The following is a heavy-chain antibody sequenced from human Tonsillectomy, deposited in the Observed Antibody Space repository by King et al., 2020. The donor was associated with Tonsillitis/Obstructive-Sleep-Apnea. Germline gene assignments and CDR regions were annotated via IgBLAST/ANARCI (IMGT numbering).Heavy chain of an antibody. CDR2: SSASGGTT. D-gene: IGHD3-3*01. J-gene: IGHJ3*01. CDR1: GFTFTNYD. Sequence: EVQLVESGGGLVQPGGSLRLSCAASGFTFTNYDMSWVRQAPGKGLEWVSGSSASGGTTYYADSVKGQFTISRDNSKHTLYLQMNSLRAEDTAAYYCAKDGVITISGVAGVTFHFWGQGPMVTVSS. CDR3: AKDGVITISGVAGVTFHF. V-gene: IGHV3-23*04.